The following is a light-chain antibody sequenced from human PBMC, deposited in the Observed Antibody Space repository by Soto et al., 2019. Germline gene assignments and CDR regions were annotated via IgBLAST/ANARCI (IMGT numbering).Light chain of an antibody. V-gene: IGKV3-20*01. CDR1: QSVSNNY. CDR2: GAS. CDR3: LQDHDDSWT. Sequence: EIVLTQSPGTLSLSPGERATLSCRASQSVSNNYLAWYQQKPGQAPRLLIYGASSRATGIPDRFSGSGSGTDFTLTVSSLQPEDFATYYCLQDHDDSWTFGQGTKVDIK. J-gene: IGKJ1*01.